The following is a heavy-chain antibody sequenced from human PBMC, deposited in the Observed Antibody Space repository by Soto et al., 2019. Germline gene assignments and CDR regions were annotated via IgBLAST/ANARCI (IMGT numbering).Heavy chain of an antibody. J-gene: IGHJ4*02. CDR3: ARDKITGLFDY. D-gene: IGHD2-8*02. CDR2: INHSGST. Sequence: PSETLSLTCTVSCGSISSYYWTWIRQPPGTGLEWIGEINHSGSTNYNPSLKSRVTISVDTSKNQFSLKLTSVTAADTAVYYCARDKITGLFDYWGQGTLVTVSS. V-gene: IGHV4-34*01. CDR1: CGSISSYY.